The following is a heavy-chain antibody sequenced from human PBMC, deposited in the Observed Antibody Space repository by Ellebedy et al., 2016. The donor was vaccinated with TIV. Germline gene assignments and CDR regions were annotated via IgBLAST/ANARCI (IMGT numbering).Heavy chain of an antibody. CDR3: ARDHVNYGSGSYGNYYYGMDV. CDR2: INPSGGST. CDR1: GYTFTSYY. V-gene: IGHV1-46*01. D-gene: IGHD3-10*01. J-gene: IGHJ6*02. Sequence: ASVKVSCKASGYTFTSYYMHWVRQAPGQGLEWMGIINPSGGSTSYVQKFQGRATMTRDTSTSTVYMELSSLRSEDTAVYYCARDHVNYGSGSYGNYYYGMDVWGQGTTVTVSS.